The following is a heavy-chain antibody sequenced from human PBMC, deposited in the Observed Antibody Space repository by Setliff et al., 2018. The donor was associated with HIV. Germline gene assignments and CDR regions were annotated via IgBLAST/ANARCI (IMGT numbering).Heavy chain of an antibody. CDR3: ARVPVAGANWFDP. CDR1: GVSIDRTDHY. D-gene: IGHD2-21*01. J-gene: IGHJ5*02. V-gene: IGHV4-39*01. Sequence: SETLSLTCSVSGVSIDRTDHYWGWIRQSPGKRLEWIGSVSQSGSTYYNPSLKSRITISVDRSKNLFSLKLISVTAAGQGVYYCARVPVAGANWFDPWGLGTLVTVSS. CDR2: VSQSGST.